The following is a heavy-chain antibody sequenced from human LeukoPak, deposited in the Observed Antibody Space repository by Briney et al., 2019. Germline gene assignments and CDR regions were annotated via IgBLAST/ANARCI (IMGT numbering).Heavy chain of an antibody. CDR3: ARKARYYYDSSGYPNWFDP. V-gene: IGHV4-34*01. D-gene: IGHD3-22*01. Sequence: SETLSLTCAVYGGSFSGYYWSWIRQPPGKGLEWIGEINHSGSTNYNPSLKSRVTISVDTSKNQFSLKLSSVTAADTAVYYCARKARYYYDSSGYPNWFDPWGQGTLVTVSS. J-gene: IGHJ5*02. CDR2: INHSGST. CDR1: GGSFSGYY.